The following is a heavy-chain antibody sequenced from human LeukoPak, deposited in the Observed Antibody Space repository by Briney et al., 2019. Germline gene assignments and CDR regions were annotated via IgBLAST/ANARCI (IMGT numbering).Heavy chain of an antibody. CDR3: AREGRHYYDSSGYYQYFDY. Sequence: SQTLSLTCTVSGGSITSGGYYWSWIRQHPGKGLVWIGYIYDSGGTYYNPSLQSRITISVDTSENQFSLKLSSVTAADTAVYYCAREGRHYYDSSGYYQYFDYWGQGTLVTVSS. D-gene: IGHD3-22*01. J-gene: IGHJ4*02. CDR2: IYDSGGT. CDR1: GGSITSGGYY. V-gene: IGHV4-31*03.